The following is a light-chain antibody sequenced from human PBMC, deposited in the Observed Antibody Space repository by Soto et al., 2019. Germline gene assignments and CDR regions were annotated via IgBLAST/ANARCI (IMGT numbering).Light chain of an antibody. CDR2: DVS. J-gene: IGLJ1*01. CDR3: SSYTSTSTLYV. Sequence: QSALTQPAPVSGSPGQSITISCTGTSSDIGGYNYVSWYQQLPGKVPKLIIYDVSNRPSGVSDRFSGSKSGNAASLTISGHQAEDEADYYCSSYTSTSTLYVFGTGTKLTVL. V-gene: IGLV2-14*03. CDR1: SSDIGGYNY.